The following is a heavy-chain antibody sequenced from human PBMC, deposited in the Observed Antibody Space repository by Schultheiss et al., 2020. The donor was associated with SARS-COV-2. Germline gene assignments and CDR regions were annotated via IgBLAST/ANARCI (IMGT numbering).Heavy chain of an antibody. CDR1: GFTFSSYW. V-gene: IGHV3-74*01. CDR3: ARGHRYYDILTGYSRGDYYYGMDV. CDR2: INSDGSST. Sequence: GESLKISCAASGFTFSSYWMHWVRQAPGKGLVWVSRINSDGSSTSYADSVKGRFTISRDNAKNTLYLQMNSLRAEDTAVYYCARGHRYYDILTGYSRGDYYYGMDVWGQGTTVTVSS. J-gene: IGHJ6*02. D-gene: IGHD3-9*01.